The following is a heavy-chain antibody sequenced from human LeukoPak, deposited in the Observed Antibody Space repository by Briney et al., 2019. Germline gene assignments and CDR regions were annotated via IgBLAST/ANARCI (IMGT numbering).Heavy chain of an antibody. CDR2: ISYDGSNK. V-gene: IGHV3-30-3*01. J-gene: IGHJ4*02. D-gene: IGHD6-19*01. CDR3: ARIGFGWLVDY. CDR1: GFTFSSYA. Sequence: GGSLRLSCAASGFTFSSYAMNWVRQAPGKGLEWVAVISYDGSNKYYADSVKGRFTISRDNSKNTLYLQMNSLRAEDTAVYYCARIGFGWLVDYWGQGTLVTVSS.